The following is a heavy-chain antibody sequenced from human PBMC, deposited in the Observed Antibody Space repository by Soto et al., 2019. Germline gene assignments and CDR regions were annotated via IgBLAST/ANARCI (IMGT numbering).Heavy chain of an antibody. V-gene: IGHV4-34*01. J-gene: IGHJ4*02. CDR3: ARGTPRGRFDY. D-gene: IGHD3-10*01. CDR2: INHSGST. Sequence: PSETLSLTCAVYGGSFSGYYWSWIRQPPGKGLEWIGEINHSGSTNYNPSLKSRVTISVDTSKNQFSLKLSSVTAADTAVYYCARGTPRGRFDYWGQGTLVTVSS. CDR1: GGSFSGYY.